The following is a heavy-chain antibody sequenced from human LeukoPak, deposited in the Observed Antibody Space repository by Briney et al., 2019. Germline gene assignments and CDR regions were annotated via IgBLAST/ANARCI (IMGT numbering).Heavy chain of an antibody. Sequence: ASVKVSCKASGYTFTGYYMHWVRQAPGQGLQWMRWINPNSAGTNYAQKFQGRVTMTRDTSISTAYMELSRLRSDDTAVYYCASAYYDFWSGSFSGPSSAYYYGMDVWGQGTTVTVSS. CDR3: ASAYYDFWSGSFSGPSSAYYYGMDV. CDR2: INPNSAGT. D-gene: IGHD3-3*01. J-gene: IGHJ6*02. CDR1: GYTFTGYY. V-gene: IGHV1-2*02.